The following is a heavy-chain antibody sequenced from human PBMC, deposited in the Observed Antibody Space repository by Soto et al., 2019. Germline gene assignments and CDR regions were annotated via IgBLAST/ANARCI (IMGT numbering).Heavy chain of an antibody. CDR3: ARGSWITPQHDV. CDR1: GASISDYY. CDR2: FYPSGRT. J-gene: IGHJ4*02. Sequence: SETLSLTCTVSGASISDYYWSWIRQSPGKGLDWIGYFYPSGRTDYNPSLKSRVTISVDTSKNQFSLELNSLTAADTAVYYCARGSWITPQHDVCGQGALVTVSS. D-gene: IGHD5-12*01. V-gene: IGHV4-59*01.